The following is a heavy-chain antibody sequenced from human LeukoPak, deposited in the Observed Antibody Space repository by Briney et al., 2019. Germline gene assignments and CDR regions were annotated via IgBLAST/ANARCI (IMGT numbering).Heavy chain of an antibody. D-gene: IGHD6-19*01. CDR2: IYYTGNN. CDR1: GYSISSTNW. CDR3: ARIFLGYSTGWYFDY. V-gene: IGHV4-28*06. J-gene: IGHJ4*02. Sequence: SDTLSLTCAVSGYSISSTNWWGWIRQPPGKGLEWIGYIYYTGNNNYNPSLKSRVTMSVDTSKNQFSLNLSSVTALDTAVYCCARIFLGYSTGWYFDYWGQGTLVTVSS.